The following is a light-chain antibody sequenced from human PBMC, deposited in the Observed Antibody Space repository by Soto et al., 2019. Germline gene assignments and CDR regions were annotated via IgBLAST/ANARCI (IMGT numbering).Light chain of an antibody. Sequence: QSALTQPASVSGSPGQSITISCTGTNSDVGSYDLVSWYQQHPGKAPKLMIFEVNKWPSGVSNRFSGSKSGNTASLTISGLQAEDESDYYCCSYAGGSTYVLFGGGTKLTVL. CDR1: NSDVGSYDL. J-gene: IGLJ3*02. CDR2: EVN. V-gene: IGLV2-23*02. CDR3: CSYAGGSTYVL.